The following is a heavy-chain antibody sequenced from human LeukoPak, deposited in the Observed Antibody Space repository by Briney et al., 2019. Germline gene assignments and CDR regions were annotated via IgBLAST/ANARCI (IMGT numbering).Heavy chain of an antibody. D-gene: IGHD2-15*01. Sequence: PGGSLRLSCEASGFTFSRSWMFWVRQAPGKGREWVAHINPDGSNKYHIESVKGRFSSSRDNAKNSLYLQMNSLRAEDTAIYYCAKGSAWSADYWGQGTLVTVSS. CDR2: INPDGSNK. V-gene: IGHV3-7*03. CDR1: GFTFSRSW. CDR3: AKGSAWSADY. J-gene: IGHJ4*02.